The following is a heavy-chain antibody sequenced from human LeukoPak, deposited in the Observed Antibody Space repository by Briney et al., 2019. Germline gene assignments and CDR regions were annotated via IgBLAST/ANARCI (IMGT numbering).Heavy chain of an antibody. CDR1: GGSISSYY. CDR2: IYTSGST. D-gene: IGHD4-11*01. V-gene: IGHV4-4*07. J-gene: IGHJ6*03. Sequence: SETLSLTCTVSGGSISSYYWSWIRQPAGKQLEWIGRIYTSGSTNYSPSLKSGVTMSVDTSKNQFSLKLSSVTAADTAVYYCARDQGDYRGQHYYYMDVWGKGTTVTVSS. CDR3: ARDQGDYRGQHYYYMDV.